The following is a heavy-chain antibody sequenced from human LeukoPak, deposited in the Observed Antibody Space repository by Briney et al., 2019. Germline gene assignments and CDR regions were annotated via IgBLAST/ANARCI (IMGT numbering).Heavy chain of an antibody. J-gene: IGHJ1*01. Sequence: GGSLRLSCAAPGFTFGSYWMHWVRQAPGKGLVWVSRINSDGSSTSYADSVKGRFTISRDNAKNTLYLQMNSLRAEDTAVYYCVALRITMIAFWGQGTLVTVSS. CDR2: INSDGSST. CDR3: VALRITMIAF. CDR1: GFTFGSYW. V-gene: IGHV3-74*01. D-gene: IGHD3-22*01.